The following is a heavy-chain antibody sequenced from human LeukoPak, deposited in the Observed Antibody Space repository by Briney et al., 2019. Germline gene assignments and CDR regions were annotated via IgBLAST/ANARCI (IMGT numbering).Heavy chain of an antibody. D-gene: IGHD1-26*01. CDR2: ISGSGGST. CDR3: AKDVESGSYLFQH. CDR1: GFTFSSYA. V-gene: IGHV3-23*01. Sequence: SGGSLRLSCAASGFTFSSYAMSWVRQAPGKGLEWVSAISGSGGSTYYADSVKGRFTISRDNSKNTLYLQMNSLRAEDTAVYYCAKDVESGSYLFQHWGQGTLVTVSS. J-gene: IGHJ1*01.